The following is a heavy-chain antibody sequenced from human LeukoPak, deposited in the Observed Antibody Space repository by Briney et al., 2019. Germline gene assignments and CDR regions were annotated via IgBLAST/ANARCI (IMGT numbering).Heavy chain of an antibody. D-gene: IGHD4-17*01. CDR1: GYSINSGYF. CDR2: IYHSGTT. V-gene: IGHV4-38-2*01. Sequence: SETLSLTCAVSGYSINSGYFWGRIRQSPGKGLEWIASIYHSGTTYYNPSLKGRITMSVDTSKNQFSLKLSSVTAADTAVYYCARPPDSGDYGAAFDFWGQGTLVTVSS. J-gene: IGHJ4*02. CDR3: ARPPDSGDYGAAFDF.